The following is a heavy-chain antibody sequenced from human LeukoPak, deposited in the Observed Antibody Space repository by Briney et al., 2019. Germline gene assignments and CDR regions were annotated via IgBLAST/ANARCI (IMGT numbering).Heavy chain of an antibody. CDR3: ARYYGGNSHYYYYGMDV. Sequence: SETLSLTCAVYGGSFSGYYWSWLRQPPGQGLEWIGEINHSGSTTYNPSPKSRVSISVDTSKNQSSLKLSSVTAADTAVYYCARYYGGNSHYYYYGMDVWGQGTTVTVSS. CDR2: INHSGST. V-gene: IGHV4-34*01. CDR1: GGSFSGYY. D-gene: IGHD4-23*01. J-gene: IGHJ6*02.